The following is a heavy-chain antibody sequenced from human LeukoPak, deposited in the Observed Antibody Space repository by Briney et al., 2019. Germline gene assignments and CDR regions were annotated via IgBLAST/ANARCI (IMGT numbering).Heavy chain of an antibody. CDR1: GGTFSSYA. V-gene: IGHV1-69*01. Sequence: SVKVSCKASGGTFSSYAISWVRQAPGQGLEWMGGIIPIFGTANYAQKFQGRVTITADESTSTAYMELSSLRSEDTAVYYCAREYSGYDYSAFDYWGQGTLVTVSS. D-gene: IGHD5-12*01. J-gene: IGHJ4*02. CDR3: AREYSGYDYSAFDY. CDR2: IIPIFGTA.